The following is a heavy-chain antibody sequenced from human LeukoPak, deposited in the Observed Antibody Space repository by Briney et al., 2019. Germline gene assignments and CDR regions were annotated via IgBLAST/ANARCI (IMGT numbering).Heavy chain of an antibody. Sequence: GGSLRLSCAASGSTFSSYAMHWVRQAPGKGLEWVAVISYDGSNKYYADSVKGRFTISRDNSKNTLYLQMNSLRAEDTAVYYCARSPIAVADPFYFDYWGQGTLVTVSS. V-gene: IGHV3-30-3*01. CDR1: GSTFSSYA. D-gene: IGHD6-19*01. J-gene: IGHJ4*02. CDR3: ARSPIAVADPFYFDY. CDR2: ISYDGSNK.